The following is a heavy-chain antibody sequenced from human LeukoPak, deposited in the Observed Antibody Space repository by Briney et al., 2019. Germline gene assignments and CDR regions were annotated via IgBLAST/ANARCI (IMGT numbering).Heavy chain of an antibody. J-gene: IGHJ4*02. CDR2: ISSSGSTI. V-gene: IGHV3-48*04. CDR1: GFTFSSYS. CDR3: ARGITYFDY. D-gene: IGHD5-24*01. Sequence: AGGSLRLSCAASGFTFSSYSMNWVRQAPGKGLEWVSYISSSGSTIYYADSVKGRFTISRDNAKNSLYLQMNSLRAEDTAVYYCARGITYFDYWGQGTLVTVSS.